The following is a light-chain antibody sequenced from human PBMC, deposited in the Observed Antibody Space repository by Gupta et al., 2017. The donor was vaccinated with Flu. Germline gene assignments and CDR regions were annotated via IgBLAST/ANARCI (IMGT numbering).Light chain of an antibody. CDR3: SSYTGSYTVA. V-gene: IGLV2-14*03. J-gene: IGLJ2*01. Sequence: QSALTQPASVSGSPGQSITISCTGTSSDVGGYNYVSWYQQHPGKAPKLMIYDVKNRPSGVSNRFSGSKSGYTASLTISGLQTEDEAEYYCSSYTGSYTVAFGGGTKLTVL. CDR1: SSDVGGYNY. CDR2: DVK.